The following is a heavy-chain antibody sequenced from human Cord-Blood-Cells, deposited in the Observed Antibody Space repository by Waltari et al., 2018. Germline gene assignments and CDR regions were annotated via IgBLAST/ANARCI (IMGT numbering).Heavy chain of an antibody. CDR2: INHSGST. CDR3: ARTYYDFWSGYYKGGSYYYYYMDV. Sequence: QMQLQQWGAGLLKPSETLSLTCAVYGGSFSGYYWSWIRQPPGKGLEWIGEINHSGSTNYNPSLKSRDTISVDTSKNQFSLKLSSVTAADTAVYYCARTYYDFWSGYYKGGSYYYYYMDVWGKGTTVTVSS. V-gene: IGHV4-34*01. J-gene: IGHJ6*03. D-gene: IGHD3-3*01. CDR1: GGSFSGYY.